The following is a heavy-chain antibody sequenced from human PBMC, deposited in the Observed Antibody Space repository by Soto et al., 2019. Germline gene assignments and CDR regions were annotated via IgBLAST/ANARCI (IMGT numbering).Heavy chain of an antibody. CDR3: AREKVDIVARTMTTKNLYYYYYYGMDV. J-gene: IGHJ6*02. CDR2: ISAYNGNT. Sequence: ASVKVSCKASGYTFTSYGISWVRQAPGQGLEWMGWISAYNGNTNYAQKLQGRVTMTTDTSTSTAYMELRSLRSDDTAVYYCAREKVDIVARTMTTKNLYYYYYYGMDVWGQGTTVTVSS. D-gene: IGHD5-12*01. CDR1: GYTFTSYG. V-gene: IGHV1-18*01.